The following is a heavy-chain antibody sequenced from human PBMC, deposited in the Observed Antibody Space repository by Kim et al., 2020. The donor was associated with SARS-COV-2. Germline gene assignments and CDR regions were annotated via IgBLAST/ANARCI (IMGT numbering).Heavy chain of an antibody. J-gene: IGHJ3*02. CDR3: ARLAAAGIFDAFDI. CDR1: GGSISSSSYY. D-gene: IGHD6-13*01. CDR2: IYYSGST. Sequence: SETLSLTCTVSGGSISSSSYYWGWIRQPPGKGLEWIGSIYYSGSTYYNPSLKSRVTISVDTSKNQFSLKLSSVTAADTAVYYCARLAAAGIFDAFDICG. V-gene: IGHV4-39*01.